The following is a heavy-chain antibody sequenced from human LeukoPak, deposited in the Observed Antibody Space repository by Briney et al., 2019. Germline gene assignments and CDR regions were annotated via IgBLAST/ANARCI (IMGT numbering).Heavy chain of an antibody. CDR3: ARSFLGGWGYYYYYMDV. CDR1: GGSFSGYY. J-gene: IGHJ6*03. Sequence: SETLSLTCAVYGGSFSGYYWSWIRQPPGKGLEWIGEINHSGSTNYNPSLKSRVTISVDTSKNQFSLRLSSVTAADTAVYYCARSFLGGWGYYYYYMDVWGKGTTVTVSS. D-gene: IGHD3-3*01. CDR2: INHSGST. V-gene: IGHV4-34*01.